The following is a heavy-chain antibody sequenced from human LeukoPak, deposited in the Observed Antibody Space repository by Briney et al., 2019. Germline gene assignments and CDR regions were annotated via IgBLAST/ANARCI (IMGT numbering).Heavy chain of an antibody. CDR3: ARPGYYYDSSGYYGAFDI. Sequence: PGGSLRLSCAASGFTFSSYSMNWVRQAPGKGLEWVSSISSSSSYIYYADPVKGRFTISRDNAKNSLYLQMNSLRAEDTAVYYCARPGYYYDSSGYYGAFDIWGQGTMVTVSS. CDR2: ISSSSSYI. D-gene: IGHD3-22*01. J-gene: IGHJ3*02. V-gene: IGHV3-21*01. CDR1: GFTFSSYS.